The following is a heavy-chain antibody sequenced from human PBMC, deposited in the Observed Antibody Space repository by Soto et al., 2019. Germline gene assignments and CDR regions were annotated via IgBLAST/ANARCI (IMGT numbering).Heavy chain of an antibody. CDR2: IHSSGST. CDR3: ARDQGVAAAGITWFDP. Sequence: SETLSLTCTVSGASMNSYHWSWIRQPAGKGLEWIGHIHSSGSTNYNPSLKSRVTMSVDTSKNQFSLRLMSLTAADTAVYYCARDQGVAAAGITWFDPWGQGSLVTVSS. J-gene: IGHJ5*02. D-gene: IGHD6-13*01. V-gene: IGHV4-4*07. CDR1: GASMNSYH.